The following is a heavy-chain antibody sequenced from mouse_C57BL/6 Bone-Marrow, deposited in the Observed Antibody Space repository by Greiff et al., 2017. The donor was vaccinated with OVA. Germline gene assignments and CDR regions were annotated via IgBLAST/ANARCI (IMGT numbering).Heavy chain of an antibody. CDR3: VGGTGAY. CDR2: IRSKSNNYAT. J-gene: IGHJ3*01. D-gene: IGHD3-3*01. V-gene: IGHV10-1*01. CDR1: GFSFNTYA. Sequence: DVKLVESGGGLVQPTGSLKLSCAASGFSFNTYAMNWVRQAPGKGLEWVARIRSKSNNYATYYADSVKDRFTISRDDSESMLYLQMNNLKTEDTAMYYCVGGTGAYWGQGTLVTVSA.